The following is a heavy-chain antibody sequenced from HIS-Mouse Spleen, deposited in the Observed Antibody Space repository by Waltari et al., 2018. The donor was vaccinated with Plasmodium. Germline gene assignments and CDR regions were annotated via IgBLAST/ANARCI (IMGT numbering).Heavy chain of an antibody. Sequence: EVQLVESGGGLVQPGGSLRLSFAASGFPFGSYWMSRVRQATGKGLEWVANIKQDGSEKYYVDSVKGRFTISRDNAKNSLYLQMNSLRAEDTAVYYCASSWYWYFDLWGRGTLVTVSS. CDR2: IKQDGSEK. CDR1: GFPFGSYW. J-gene: IGHJ2*01. D-gene: IGHD6-13*01. V-gene: IGHV3-7*01. CDR3: ASSWYWYFDL.